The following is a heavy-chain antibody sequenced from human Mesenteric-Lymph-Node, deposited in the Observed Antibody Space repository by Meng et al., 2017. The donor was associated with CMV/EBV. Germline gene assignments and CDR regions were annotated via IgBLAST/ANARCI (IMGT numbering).Heavy chain of an antibody. J-gene: IGHJ4*02. CDR2: VHHSGTT. CDR1: GDSISNSTYY. CDR3: ARRGNYDSDYSEY. D-gene: IGHD3-22*01. V-gene: IGHV4-39*01. Sequence: QLQLQESGPGLVKPSETLSLSCIVSGDSISNSTYYWTWIRQPPGKGLEWIGSVHHSGTTYYNPSLKGRPTISVDTSANLFSLRLTTVTAADTATYYCARRGNYDSDYSEYWGQGTLVTVSS.